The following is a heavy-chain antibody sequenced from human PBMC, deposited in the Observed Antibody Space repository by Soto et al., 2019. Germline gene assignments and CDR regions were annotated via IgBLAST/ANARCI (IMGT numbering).Heavy chain of an antibody. V-gene: IGHV1-69*02. CDR1: GGTFSSYT. Sequence: QVQLVQSGAEVKKPGSSVKVSCKASGGTFSSYTISWVRQAPGQGLEWMGRIIPILGMANYAQKFQGRVTITADKSTSTAYMELSSLRSEDTAVYYCASTDYDSSGYLFDYWGQGTLVTVSS. CDR2: IIPILGMA. D-gene: IGHD3-22*01. J-gene: IGHJ4*02. CDR3: ASTDYDSSGYLFDY.